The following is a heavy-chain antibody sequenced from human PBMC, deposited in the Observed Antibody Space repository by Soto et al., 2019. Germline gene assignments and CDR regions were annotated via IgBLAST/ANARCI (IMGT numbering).Heavy chain of an antibody. V-gene: IGHV3-30*18. CDR3: AKGEVRGIIPSYFDY. J-gene: IGHJ4*02. D-gene: IGHD3-10*01. Sequence: GSLKLSCAGSGFTFRWFGMNWVRQAPGKGLEWVARISNDGSNEYYVDSVKGRFTISRDNSKNTLYLQMDSLRAEDTAVYYCAKGEVRGIIPSYFDYWGLGTLVTVSS. CDR1: GFTFRWFG. CDR2: ISNDGSNE.